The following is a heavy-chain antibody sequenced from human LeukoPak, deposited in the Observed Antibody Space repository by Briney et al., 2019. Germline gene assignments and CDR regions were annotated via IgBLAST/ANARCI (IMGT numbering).Heavy chain of an antibody. CDR1: GGTFSSYA. Sequence: SVKVSCKASGGTFSSYAISWVRQAPGQGLEWMGGIIPIFGTANYAQKFQGRVTITTDESTGTAYMELSSLRSEDTAVYYCARDGYYDSSGSLNPRDYWGQGTLVTVSS. CDR3: ARDGYYDSSGSLNPRDY. J-gene: IGHJ4*02. V-gene: IGHV1-69*05. CDR2: IIPIFGTA. D-gene: IGHD3-22*01.